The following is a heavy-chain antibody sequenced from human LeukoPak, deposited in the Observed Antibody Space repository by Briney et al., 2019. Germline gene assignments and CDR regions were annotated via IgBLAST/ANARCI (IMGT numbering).Heavy chain of an antibody. J-gene: IGHJ4*02. D-gene: IGHD7-27*01. CDR2: ISYDGSNK. V-gene: IGHV3-30*03. CDR1: GFTFSSYG. CDR3: GRGHWGLDY. Sequence: GGSLRLSCAASGFTFSSYGMHWVRQAPGKGLEWVAVISYDGSNKYYADSVKGRFTISRDNSKNTLYLQMNSLRAEDTAVYYCGRGHWGLDYWGQGALVTVSS.